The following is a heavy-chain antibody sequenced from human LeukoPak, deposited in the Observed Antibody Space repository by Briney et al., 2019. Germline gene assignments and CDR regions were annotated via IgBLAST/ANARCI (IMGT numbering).Heavy chain of an antibody. V-gene: IGHV5-51*01. CDR1: GYSFNSYC. CDR3: ARHLGPSWFDP. J-gene: IGHJ5*02. CDR2: TYPGDSDT. Sequence: GESLKISCKGSGYSFNSYCIGWVRQMPGKDLEWMRITYPGDSDTRYSPSFQGQVTISADKSISTAYLQWSSLKASDTAMYYSARHLGPSWFDPWGQGTLVTVSS.